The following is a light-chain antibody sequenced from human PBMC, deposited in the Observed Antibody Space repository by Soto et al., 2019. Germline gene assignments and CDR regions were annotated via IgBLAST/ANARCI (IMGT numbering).Light chain of an antibody. CDR1: QSVSSSY. CDR2: GAS. V-gene: IGKV3-20*01. Sequence: EIVLTQSPGTLSLSPGERATLSCRASQSVSSSYLAWYQQKPGQAPRLLIYGASSRATGIPDRFSGSGSGTDFTLTISRLEPEDFAVYYCQQYGGTFVQVTKVAIK. CDR3: QQYGGT. J-gene: IGKJ1*01.